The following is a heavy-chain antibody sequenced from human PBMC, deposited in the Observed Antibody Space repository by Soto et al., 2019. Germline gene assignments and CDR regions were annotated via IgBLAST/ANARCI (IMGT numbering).Heavy chain of an antibody. V-gene: IGHV2-26*01. D-gene: IGHD3-22*01. J-gene: IGHJ4*02. CDR2: IFSNDEK. CDR3: ARINSGVWSSGYYYFDY. Sequence: QVTLKESGPVLVKPTETLTLTCTVSGFSLSNARMGVSSLTNTRMGVSWIRQPPGKALERLAHIFSNDEKSYSTSLKSRLTISEDTSKSQVVLTMTNMDPVDTATYYCARINSGVWSSGYYYFDYWGQGILVSVSS. CDR1: GFSLSNARMGVSSLTNTRMG.